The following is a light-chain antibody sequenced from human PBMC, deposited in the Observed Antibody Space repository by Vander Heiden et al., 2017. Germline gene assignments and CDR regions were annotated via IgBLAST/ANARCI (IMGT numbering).Light chain of an antibody. J-gene: IGLJ1*01. CDR2: DVS. V-gene: IGLV2-11*01. CDR1: SSDVGGYNY. Sequence: QSALTQPRSVSGSPGQSVTISCTGTSSDVGGYNYVSWYQQHPGKAPKLMIDDVSKRPSGVPDRFAGSKSGTTASPTISGLQAEDDAYYYCCSYAGSYTYVFGTGTKVTVL. CDR3: CSYAGSYTYV.